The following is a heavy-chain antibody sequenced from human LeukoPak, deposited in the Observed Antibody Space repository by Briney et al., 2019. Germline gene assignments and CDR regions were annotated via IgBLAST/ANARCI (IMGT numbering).Heavy chain of an antibody. CDR1: GFTFSSYS. Sequence: QSGGSLRLSCAASGFTFSSYSMNWVRQAPGKGLEWVSYISSSSSTIYYADSVKGRFTISRDNAKNSLYLQMNSLRAEDTAVYYCARPPVVTAANDAFDIWGQGTMVTVSS. CDR2: ISSSSSTI. V-gene: IGHV3-48*01. J-gene: IGHJ3*02. D-gene: IGHD2-21*02. CDR3: ARPPVVTAANDAFDI.